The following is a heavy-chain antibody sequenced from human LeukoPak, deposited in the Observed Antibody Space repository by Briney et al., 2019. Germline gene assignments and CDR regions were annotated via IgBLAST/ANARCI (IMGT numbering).Heavy chain of an antibody. J-gene: IGHJ6*03. CDR3: AKGSSRYSSSWNFFYYYYMDV. CDR2: ISGSGGST. CDR1: GFTFSSYG. Sequence: GGTLRLSCAASGFTFSSYGMSWVRQAPGKGLEWVSAISGSGGSTYYADSVKGRFTISRGNSKNTLYLQMNSLRAEDTAVYYCAKGSSRYSSSWNFFYYYYMDVWGKGTTVTVSS. D-gene: IGHD6-13*01. V-gene: IGHV3-23*01.